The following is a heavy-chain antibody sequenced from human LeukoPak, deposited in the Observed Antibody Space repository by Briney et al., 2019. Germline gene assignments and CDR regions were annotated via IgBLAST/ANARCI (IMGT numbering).Heavy chain of an antibody. CDR3: ARVPVDTDYYYGTDV. CDR2: INHSGST. D-gene: IGHD5-18*01. Sequence: SETLSLTCAVYGGSFSGYYWSWIRQPPGKGLEWIGEINHSGSTNYNPSLKSRVTISVDTSKNQFSLKLSSVTAADTAVYYCARVPVDTDYYYGTDVWGQGTTVTVSS. CDR1: GGSFSGYY. V-gene: IGHV4-34*01. J-gene: IGHJ6*02.